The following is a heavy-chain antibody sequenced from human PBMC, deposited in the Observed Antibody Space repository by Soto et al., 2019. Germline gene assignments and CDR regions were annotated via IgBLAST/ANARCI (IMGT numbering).Heavy chain of an antibody. D-gene: IGHD5-18*01. Sequence: VASVKVCFKASGGPFNNYAISWVRQAPGQGLEWMGGIIPIFGTANYAQKFQGRVTITADESTNTAYMELSSLRSEDTAVYFCARGETRGYSSGPWWFDPWGQGTLVTVSS. CDR3: ARGETRGYSSGPWWFDP. J-gene: IGHJ5*02. V-gene: IGHV1-69*13. CDR1: GGPFNNYA. CDR2: IIPIFGTA.